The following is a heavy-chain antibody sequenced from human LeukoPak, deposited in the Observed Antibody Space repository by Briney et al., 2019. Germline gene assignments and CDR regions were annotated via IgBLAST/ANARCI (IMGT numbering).Heavy chain of an antibody. V-gene: IGHV3-53*04. CDR1: GFTISYNY. Sequence: GGSLRLSCAASGFTISYNYMSWVRQAPGKGLQWVSVIYSNTSAYYADSVKGRFTISRHNSKNTLYLQMTSLRAEDTAVYYCARDIPVDSRSSVSKPVRDSWGQGTLVTVSS. D-gene: IGHD6-6*01. J-gene: IGHJ5*02. CDR2: IYSNTSA. CDR3: ARDIPVDSRSSVSKPVRDS.